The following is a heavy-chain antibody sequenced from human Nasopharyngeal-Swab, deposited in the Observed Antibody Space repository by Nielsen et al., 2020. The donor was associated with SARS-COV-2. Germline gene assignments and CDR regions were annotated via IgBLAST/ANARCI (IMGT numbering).Heavy chain of an antibody. J-gene: IGHJ4*02. Sequence: GSLRLSCAVSGGSISSSNWWSWVRQPPGKGLEWIGEIYHSGSTNYNPSLKSRVTISVDKPKNQFSPKLSSVTAADTAVYYCARGEGDIAGSGHDYWGQGTLVTVSS. CDR2: IYHSGST. D-gene: IGHD5-12*01. CDR3: ARGEGDIAGSGHDY. CDR1: GGSISSSNW. V-gene: IGHV4-4*02.